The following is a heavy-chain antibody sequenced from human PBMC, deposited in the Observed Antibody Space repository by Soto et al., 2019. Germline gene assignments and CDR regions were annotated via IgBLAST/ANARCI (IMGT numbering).Heavy chain of an antibody. D-gene: IGHD6-13*01. CDR3: ATVGIAAAGTRDYYYYYGMDV. V-gene: IGHV4-59*01. CDR2: IYYSGST. CDR1: GGSISSYY. J-gene: IGHJ6*02. Sequence: SETLSLTCTVSGGSISSYYWSWIRQPPGKGLEWIGYIYYSGSTNYNPSLKSRVTISVDTSKNQFSLKLSSVTAADTAVYYCATVGIAAAGTRDYYYYYGMDVWGQGTTVTAP.